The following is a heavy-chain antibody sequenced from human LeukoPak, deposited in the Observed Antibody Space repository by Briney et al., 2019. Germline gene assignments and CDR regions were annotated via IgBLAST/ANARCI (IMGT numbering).Heavy chain of an antibody. V-gene: IGHV4-4*07. CDR2: IYTSGST. Sequence: SETLSLTCTVSGGSISSYYWSWIRQPAGKGLEWIGRIYTSGSTNYNPSLKSRVTMSVDTSKNQFSLKLSSVTAADTAVYYCAGDGINKRDTWITMVRGVISWFDPWGQGTLVTVSS. CDR1: GGSISSYY. D-gene: IGHD3-10*01. CDR3: AGDGINKRDTWITMVRGVISWFDP. J-gene: IGHJ5*02.